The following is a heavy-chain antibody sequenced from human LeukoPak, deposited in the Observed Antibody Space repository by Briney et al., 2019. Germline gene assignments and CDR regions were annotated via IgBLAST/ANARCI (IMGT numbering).Heavy chain of an antibody. D-gene: IGHD2-8*01. CDR2: IYSGGNT. Sequence: TGGSLRLSCAASGFIVSSNYMSWVCQAPGKGLEWVSVIYSGGNTYYADSVKGRFTISRDNSKNTVYLQMDSLGVEDTAVYYCARETYCTNGVCHNINRYFDYWGQGTLVTVSS. V-gene: IGHV3-66*01. CDR3: ARETYCTNGVCHNINRYFDY. J-gene: IGHJ4*02. CDR1: GFIVSSNY.